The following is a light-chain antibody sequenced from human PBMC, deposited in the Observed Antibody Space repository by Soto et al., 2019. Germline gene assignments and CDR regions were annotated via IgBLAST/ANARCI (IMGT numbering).Light chain of an antibody. J-gene: IGKJ3*01. CDR3: QQFNNWPVT. CDR1: QSIDEW. CDR2: HAS. Sequence: DIQMTQSPSSLPASVGDRVTIACRASQSIDEWLAWYQQRPGKAPKILIYHASSLETGVPSRFSGTASGTDFTLTINSLQPEDFATYYCQQFNNWPVTFGPGTKVDIK. V-gene: IGKV1-5*01.